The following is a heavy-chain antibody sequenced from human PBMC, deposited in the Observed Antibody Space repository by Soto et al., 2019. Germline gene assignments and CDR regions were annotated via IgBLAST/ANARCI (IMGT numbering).Heavy chain of an antibody. CDR3: ASTYSSSFYWVYP. V-gene: IGHV2-26*04. CDR2: IFSNDEK. CDR1: GFSLSNVGLG. J-gene: IGHJ5*02. D-gene: IGHD6-13*01. Sequence: QVTVKESGPVLVKPTETLTLTCTVSGFSLSNVGLGVSWIRQPPGKALEWLAHIFSNDEKSYSTSLKSRLTTSKDTPQSRVVLTKTIFDSVDPAPYSWASTYSSSFYWVYPWGQGTLVTGSS.